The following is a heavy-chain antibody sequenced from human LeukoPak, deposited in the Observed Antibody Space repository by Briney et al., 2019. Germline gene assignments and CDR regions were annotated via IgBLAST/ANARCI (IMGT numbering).Heavy chain of an antibody. CDR1: GASITGTTYY. V-gene: IGHV4-39*01. J-gene: IGHJ4*02. CDR3: AAEWLLSR. D-gene: IGHD3-3*01. CDR2: VSYSRNT. Sequence: SETLSLTCTVSGASITGTTYYWDWIRQPPGKGLEWIGSVSYSRNTYNPSLKSRATISVDTSKNQFSLKLNSVTAADTAVYYCAAEWLLSRGGQGTLVTVSS.